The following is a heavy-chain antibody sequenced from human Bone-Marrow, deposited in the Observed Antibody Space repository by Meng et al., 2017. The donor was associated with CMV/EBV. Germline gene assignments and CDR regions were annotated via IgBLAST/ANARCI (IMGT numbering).Heavy chain of an antibody. CDR2: IKQDGSEK. CDR1: GFTFSSYW. Sequence: GESLKISCAASGFTFSSYWMSWVRQAPGKGLEWVANIKQDGSEKYYVDSVKGRFTISRDNAKNSLYLQMNSLRAEDTAVYYCARSGIYVISGHKDIWGQGTMVTVSS. V-gene: IGHV3-7*01. CDR3: ARSGIYVISGHKDI. J-gene: IGHJ3*02. D-gene: IGHD3/OR15-3a*01.